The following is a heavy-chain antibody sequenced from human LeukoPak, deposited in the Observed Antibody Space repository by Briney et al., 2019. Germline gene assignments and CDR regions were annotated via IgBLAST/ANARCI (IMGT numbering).Heavy chain of an antibody. CDR3: ARDDGLGYCSSMTCYVFDY. J-gene: IGHJ4*02. CDR2: FDPEDGET. CDR1: GYTLTELS. V-gene: IGHV1-24*01. Sequence: ASVKVSCKVSGYTLTELSMHWVRQAPGKGLEWMGGFDPEDGETIYAQKFQGRVTMTEDTSTDTAYMELSSLRSDDTAVYYRARDDGLGYCSSMTCYVFDYWGQGTLVTVSS. D-gene: IGHD2-2*01.